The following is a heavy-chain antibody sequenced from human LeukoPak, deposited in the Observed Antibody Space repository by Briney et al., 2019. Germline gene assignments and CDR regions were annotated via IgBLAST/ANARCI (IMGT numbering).Heavy chain of an antibody. V-gene: IGHV3-23*01. CDR1: GFTFSSYA. D-gene: IGHD2-2*01. Sequence: GGSLRLSCAASGFTFSSYAMSRVRQAPGKALEWVSAISASGSSTYYADSVKGQFIISRDNSKNTLYLQMNSLRAEDTAVYYCATRNGVVPVEDYWGQGTLVTVSS. J-gene: IGHJ4*02. CDR2: ISASGSST. CDR3: ATRNGVVPVEDY.